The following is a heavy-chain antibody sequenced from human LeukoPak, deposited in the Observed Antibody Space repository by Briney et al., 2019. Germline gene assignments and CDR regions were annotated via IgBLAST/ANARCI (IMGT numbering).Heavy chain of an antibody. CDR2: IYHSGST. J-gene: IGHJ4*02. D-gene: IGHD3-22*01. CDR3: ARETDYYDSSGYYFFFDY. Sequence: PSETLSLTCAVSGGSISSSNWWSWVRQPPGKGLEWIGEIYHSGSTNYNPSLKSRVTISVDKSKNQFSLKLSSVTAADTAVYYYARETDYYDSSGYYFFFDYWGQGTLVTVSS. V-gene: IGHV4-4*02. CDR1: GGSISSSNW.